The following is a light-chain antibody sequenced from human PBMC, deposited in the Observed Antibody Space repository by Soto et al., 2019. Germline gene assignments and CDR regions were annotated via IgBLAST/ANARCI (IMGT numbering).Light chain of an antibody. CDR3: SSYTSSITLLYV. V-gene: IGLV2-14*01. CDR1: SSDVGGYNY. Sequence: QSALTQPASVSGSPGQSITISCTGTSSDVGGYNYVSWYQQHPGKAPKLMIYEVSNRPSGVSNRFSGSKSGNTASLTISGLQAEDVADYYCSSYTSSITLLYVFGTGPNVTVL. CDR2: EVS. J-gene: IGLJ1*01.